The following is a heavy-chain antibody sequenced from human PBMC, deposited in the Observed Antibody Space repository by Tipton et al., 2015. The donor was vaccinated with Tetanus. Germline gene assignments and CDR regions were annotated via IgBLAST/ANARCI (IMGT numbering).Heavy chain of an antibody. CDR2: FYDSGTT. CDR1: GEAISRSY. J-gene: IGHJ5*02. V-gene: IGHV4-59*01. Sequence: TLSLTCSVSGEAISRSYWSWIRLSPGKGLEWIGYFYDSGTTDYNPSLKSRVTMSVDTSKNQVFLRLTSLTAADTAVYYCASPIKQWLVPLDLWGQGILVTVSS. D-gene: IGHD6-19*01. CDR3: ASPIKQWLVPLDL.